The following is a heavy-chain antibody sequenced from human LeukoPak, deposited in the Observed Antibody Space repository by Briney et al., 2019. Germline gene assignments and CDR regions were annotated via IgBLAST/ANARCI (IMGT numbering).Heavy chain of an antibody. CDR3: AGGVVVLAAFDN. J-gene: IGHJ4*02. CDR1: GDSISSGNT. CDR2: IYYGGST. V-gene: IGHV4-31*03. Sequence: SETLSLSCIVSGDSISSGNTWSWIRQLPGKGLEGIGYIYYGGSTFYSPSLKSRVTISVDPSKNEFSLELSSVTGADTAVYYCAGGVVVLAAFDNWGQGTLVSVCS. D-gene: IGHD2-15*01.